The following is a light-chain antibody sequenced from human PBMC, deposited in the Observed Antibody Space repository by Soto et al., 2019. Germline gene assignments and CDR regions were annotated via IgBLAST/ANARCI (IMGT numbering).Light chain of an antibody. CDR2: GAS. CDR1: QSVSSSY. Sequence: EIVLTQSPGTLSLSPGERATLSCRASQSVSSSYLAWYQQKPGQAPRLLIYGASSRVTDIPDRFSGSGSGTEFTLTISRLEPADFAVYYCQQYEGSLRTFGQGTKVEIK. J-gene: IGKJ1*01. CDR3: QQYEGSLRT. V-gene: IGKV3-20*01.